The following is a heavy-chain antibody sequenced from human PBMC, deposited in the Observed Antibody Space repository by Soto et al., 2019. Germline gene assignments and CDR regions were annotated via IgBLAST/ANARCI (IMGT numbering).Heavy chain of an antibody. D-gene: IGHD2-15*01. CDR3: ARVWVNCSGGSCYPPSGYYYYMDV. CDR2: IYYSGST. Sequence: QVQLQESGPGLVKPSETLSLTCTVSGGSISSYYWSWIRQPPGKGLEWIGYIYYSGSTNYNPSLNGRVTISVDTSKNQFSLKLSSVTAADTAVYYCARVWVNCSGGSCYPPSGYYYYMDVWGKGTTVTVSS. CDR1: GGSISSYY. J-gene: IGHJ6*03. V-gene: IGHV4-59*01.